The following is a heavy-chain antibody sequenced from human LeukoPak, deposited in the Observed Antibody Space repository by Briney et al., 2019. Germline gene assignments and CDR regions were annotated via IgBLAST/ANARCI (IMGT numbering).Heavy chain of an antibody. CDR3: AKGLGSSGWYAPSFDY. D-gene: IGHD6-19*01. CDR1: GLTFSSYA. Sequence: GGSLRLSCAASGLTFSSYAMSWVRQVPGKGLEWVSAISGSGGSTYYADSVKGRFTISRDNSKNTLYLQMNSLRAEDTAVYYCAKGLGSSGWYAPSFDYWGQGTLVTVSS. CDR2: ISGSGGST. J-gene: IGHJ4*02. V-gene: IGHV3-23*01.